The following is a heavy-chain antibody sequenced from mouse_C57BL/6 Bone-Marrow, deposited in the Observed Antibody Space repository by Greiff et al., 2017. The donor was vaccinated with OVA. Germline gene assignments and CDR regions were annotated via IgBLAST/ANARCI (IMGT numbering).Heavy chain of an antibody. CDR1: GYTFTSYW. CDR3: ARLSGTRYAMDY. D-gene: IGHD4-1*01. V-gene: IGHV1-50*01. Sequence: QVQLKQPGAELVKPGASVKLSCKASGYTFTSYWMQWVKQRPGQGLEWIGEIDPSDSYTNYNQKFKGKATLTVDTSSSTAYMQLSSLTSEDSAVYYCARLSGTRYAMDYWGQGTSVTVSS. CDR2: IDPSDSYT. J-gene: IGHJ4*01.